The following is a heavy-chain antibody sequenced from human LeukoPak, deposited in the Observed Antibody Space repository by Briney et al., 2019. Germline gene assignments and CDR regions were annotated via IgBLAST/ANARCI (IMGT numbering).Heavy chain of an antibody. CDR3: ARVYGDYGVAYYFDY. J-gene: IGHJ4*02. D-gene: IGHD4-17*01. V-gene: IGHV1-69*05. CDR1: GGTFSSYA. CDR2: IIPIFGTA. Sequence: EASVKVSCKASGGTFSSYAISWVRQAPGQGLEWMGGIIPIFGTANYAQKFQGRVTITTDESTSTAYMELSSLRSEDTAVYYCARVYGDYGVAYYFDYWGQGTLVTVSS.